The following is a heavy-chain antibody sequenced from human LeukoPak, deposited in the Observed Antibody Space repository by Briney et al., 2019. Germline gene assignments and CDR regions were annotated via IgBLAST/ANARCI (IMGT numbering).Heavy chain of an antibody. D-gene: IGHD4-17*01. CDR1: GLIFSNYA. J-gene: IGHJ4*02. CDR2: IETGGCT. Sequence: GGSLRLSCAASGLIFSNYAMNWVRQAPGKGLEWVSLIETGGCTYYADSVKGRFTISRDNAKNSVYLEMNSLRDEEPAVYYCARRAHENGAPRVFRGRGPLVTVSS. CDR3: ARRAHENGAPRVF. V-gene: IGHV3-69-1*01.